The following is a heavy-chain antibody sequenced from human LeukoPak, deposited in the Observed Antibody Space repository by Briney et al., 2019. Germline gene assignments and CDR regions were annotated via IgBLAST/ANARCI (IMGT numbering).Heavy chain of an antibody. D-gene: IGHD3-10*01. V-gene: IGHV1-46*01. Sequence: ASVKVSCKASGYTFTSYYMHWVRQAPGQGLEWMGIINPSGGSTSYAQKFQGRVTMTTDTSTSTAYMELRTLRSDDTAVYYCVRGGGFNSGFEYWGQGTLVTVSS. CDR2: INPSGGST. CDR3: VRGGGFNSGFEY. J-gene: IGHJ4*02. CDR1: GYTFTSYY.